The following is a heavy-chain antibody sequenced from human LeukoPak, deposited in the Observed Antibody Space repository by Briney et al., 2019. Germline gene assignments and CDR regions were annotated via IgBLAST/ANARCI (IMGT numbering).Heavy chain of an antibody. V-gene: IGHV3-49*04. Sequence: GGSLRLSCTGSEFTFGDHAMSWVRQAPGKGLEFVGFIRSKAYRGTTEYVASVKGRFIISRDDSKSIAYLQMNSLKTEDTAMYYCTRGPIQLWRHSGMDVWGQGTTVIVS. CDR3: TRGPIQLWRHSGMDV. D-gene: IGHD5-18*01. CDR1: EFTFGDHA. J-gene: IGHJ6*02. CDR2: IRSKAYRGTT.